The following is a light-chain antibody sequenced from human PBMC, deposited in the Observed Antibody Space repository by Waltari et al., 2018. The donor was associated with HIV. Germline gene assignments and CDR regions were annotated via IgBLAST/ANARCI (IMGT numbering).Light chain of an antibody. CDR3: HSYDTNNQV. V-gene: IGLV6-57*04. CDR1: SGSIASNY. CDR2: EDN. Sequence: NFMLTQPHSMSESPGKTVTISCTRSSGSIASNYVQWYQQRPGSAHTTVIYEDNERPSGVPDRFSGSIDRSSNSASLTISGLKTEDEADYYCHSYDTNNQVFGGGTKLTVV. J-gene: IGLJ2*01.